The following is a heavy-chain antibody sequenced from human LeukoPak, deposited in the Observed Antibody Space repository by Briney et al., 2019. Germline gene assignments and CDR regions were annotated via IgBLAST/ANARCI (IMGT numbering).Heavy chain of an antibody. V-gene: IGHV3-74*01. D-gene: IGHD3-9*01. CDR1: GFTFSDYW. CDR3: ARDHDWAFDL. J-gene: IGHJ4*02. CDR2: LNSDASST. Sequence: PGGSLRLSCAASGFTFSDYWMHWVRLPPGKGLEWVSRLNSDASSTDYADSVRGRFTISRDNAKKSLYLQMNALRYEDTAIYYCARDHDWAFDLWGQGTLVTVSS.